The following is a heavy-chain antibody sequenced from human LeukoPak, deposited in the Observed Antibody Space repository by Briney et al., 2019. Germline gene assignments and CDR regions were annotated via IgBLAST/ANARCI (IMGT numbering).Heavy chain of an antibody. V-gene: IGHV4-39*01. J-gene: IGHJ4*02. CDR1: GGSISSSSYY. Sequence: SETLSLTCTVSGGSISSSSYYWGWIRQPPGKGLERIGSIYYSGSTYYNPSLKSRVTISVDTSKNQFSLKLSSVTAADTAVYYCASPYYYDSSGYQGYFDYWGQGTLVTVSS. D-gene: IGHD3-22*01. CDR3: ASPYYYDSSGYQGYFDY. CDR2: IYYSGST.